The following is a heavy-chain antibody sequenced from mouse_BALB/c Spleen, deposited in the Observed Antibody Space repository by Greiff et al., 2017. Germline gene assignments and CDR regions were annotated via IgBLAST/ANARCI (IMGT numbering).Heavy chain of an antibody. D-gene: IGHD1-1*01. CDR3: ARKGITTVVAPYYYAMDY. CDR1: GYAFSSYW. J-gene: IGHJ4*01. Sequence: VQLQESGAELVRPGSSVKISCKASGYAFSSYWMNWVKQRPGQGLEWIGQIYPGDGDTNYNGKFKGKATLTADKSSSTAYMQLSSLTSEDSAVYFCARKGITTVVAPYYYAMDYWGQGTSVTVSS. V-gene: IGHV1-80*01. CDR2: IYPGDGDT.